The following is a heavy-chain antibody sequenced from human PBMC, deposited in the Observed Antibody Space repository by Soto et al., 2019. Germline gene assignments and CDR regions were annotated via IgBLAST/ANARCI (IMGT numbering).Heavy chain of an antibody. D-gene: IGHD3-3*02. CDR1: GDSINNSHW. Sequence: KLRETLSLTCAVSGDSINNSHWWSWVRQPPGKGLEWIGQISHSGSTNYNPSLTSRVTISVDKSKNHFSLKLTSVTAADTAVYYCAARHFWSGPWTHTRLDYWGQGTLVTVSS. CDR2: ISHSGST. J-gene: IGHJ4*02. CDR3: AARHFWSGPWTHTRLDY. V-gene: IGHV4-4*03.